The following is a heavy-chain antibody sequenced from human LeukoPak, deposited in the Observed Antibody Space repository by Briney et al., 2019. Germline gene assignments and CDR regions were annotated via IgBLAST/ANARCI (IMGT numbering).Heavy chain of an antibody. CDR2: IYYSGST. V-gene: IGHV4-39*07. CDR1: GGSISSSSYY. CDR3: ARDPVVAATSANWFDP. D-gene: IGHD2-15*01. J-gene: IGHJ5*02. Sequence: SKTLSLTCTVSGGSISSSSYYWGWIRQPPGKGLEWIGSIYYSGSTYYNPSLKSRVTISVDTSKNQFSLKLSSVTAADTAVYYCARDPVVAATSANWFDPWGQGTLVTVSS.